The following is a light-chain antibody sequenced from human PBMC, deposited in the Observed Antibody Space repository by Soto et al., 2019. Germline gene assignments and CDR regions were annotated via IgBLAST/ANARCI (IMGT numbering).Light chain of an antibody. CDR2: APS. V-gene: IGKV1-39*01. J-gene: IGKJ1*01. CDR3: QQSYSTPT. Sequence: DIQLTQSPSFLSASVGDRVTITCRASQGISSYLAWYQQKPGKAPKLLIYAPSNFQSGVPSRFSGSGSGTHFTLTISSLQPEDFATYYCQQSYSTPTFGQGTKVDIK. CDR1: QGISSY.